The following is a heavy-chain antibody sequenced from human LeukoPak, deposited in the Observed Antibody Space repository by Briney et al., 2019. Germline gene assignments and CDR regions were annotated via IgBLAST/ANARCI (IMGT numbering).Heavy chain of an antibody. CDR2: INPNSGGT. CDR3: ARARGYCSGGSCYLRDY. D-gene: IGHD2-15*01. CDR1: GYTFTGYY. Sequence: GASVKVSCKASGYTFTGYYMHWVRQAPGQGLEWMGWINPNSGGTNYAQKFQGRVTMIRDTSISTAYMELSRLRSDDTAVYYCARARGYCSGGSCYLRDYWGQGTLVTVSS. V-gene: IGHV1-2*02. J-gene: IGHJ4*02.